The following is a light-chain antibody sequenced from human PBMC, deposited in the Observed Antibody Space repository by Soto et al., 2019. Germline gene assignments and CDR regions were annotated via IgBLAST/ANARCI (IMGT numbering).Light chain of an antibody. Sequence: EIQMTQSPSTLSASLGDRVTISCRASQSVSSSLAWYQQKPGKAPKLLIYDASTLDSGIPARFSGSGSGTEFTLTISSLQSDDFATYYCQQYNSYPPMTFGQGTKVEIK. CDR3: QQYNSYPPMT. CDR2: DAS. V-gene: IGKV1-5*01. J-gene: IGKJ1*01. CDR1: QSVSSS.